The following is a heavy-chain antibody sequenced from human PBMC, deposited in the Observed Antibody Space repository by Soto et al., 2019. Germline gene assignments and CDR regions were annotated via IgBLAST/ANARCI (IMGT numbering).Heavy chain of an antibody. J-gene: IGHJ4*02. CDR1: GFTFSSYE. CDR3: ARDARRNSSSFYYFDY. D-gene: IGHD6-13*01. CDR2: ISSSGSTI. V-gene: IGHV3-48*03. Sequence: GGSLRLSCAASGFTFSSYEMNWVRQAPGKGLEWVSYISSSGSTIYYADSVKGRFTISRDNAKNSLYLQMNSLRAEDTAVYYCARDARRNSSSFYYFDYWGQGTLVTVSS.